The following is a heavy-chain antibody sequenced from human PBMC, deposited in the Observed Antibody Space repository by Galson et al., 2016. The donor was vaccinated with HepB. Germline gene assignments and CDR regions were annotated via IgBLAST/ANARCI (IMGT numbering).Heavy chain of an antibody. CDR2: ISYDGDNQ. CDR3: AKDVSLVGDTLTFYMDV. J-gene: IGHJ6*03. D-gene: IGHD1-26*01. CDR1: GFTFSSFG. V-gene: IGHV3-30*18. Sequence: SLRLSCAASGFTFSSFGMHWVRQAPGKGLEWVAVISYDGDNQYYVDSVKGRFNISRDNSKNTIHLQMNSLRVEDTAVYFCAKDVSLVGDTLTFYMDVWGKGTTVTVS.